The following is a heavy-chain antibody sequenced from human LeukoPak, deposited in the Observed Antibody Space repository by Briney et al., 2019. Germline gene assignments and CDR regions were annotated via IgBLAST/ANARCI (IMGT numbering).Heavy chain of an antibody. V-gene: IGHV1-46*02. J-gene: IGHJ4*02. D-gene: IGHD3-22*01. CDR3: ARAYYESSAYRHAVYFDY. CDR1: GYTFNSSY. Sequence: ASVKASCKASGYTFNSSYMHRVRQAPGQGLECMGIINPSDDSTRYAQTFQGRVTMTKDTSTNKVYMHLSSLSSDATAVDYCARAYYESSAYRHAVYFDYWGQGTLVTVSS. CDR2: INPSDDST.